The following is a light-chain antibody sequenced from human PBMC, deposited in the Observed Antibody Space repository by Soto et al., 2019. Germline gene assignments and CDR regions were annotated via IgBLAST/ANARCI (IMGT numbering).Light chain of an antibody. CDR1: QDISSRD. V-gene: IGKV3-20*01. Sequence: EVVLTQSPGTLSLSPGERASLSCRASQDISSRDLAWYQQRPGQAPRLLIYRSSARATGIPERFSARGSGTSFTHPISRLEHEDAAVYFCQKYDTSPTTFGQRTKLEIK. CDR3: QKYDTSPTT. CDR2: RSS. J-gene: IGKJ2*01.